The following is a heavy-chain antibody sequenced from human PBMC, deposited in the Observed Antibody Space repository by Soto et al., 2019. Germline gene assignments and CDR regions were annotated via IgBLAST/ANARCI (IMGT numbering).Heavy chain of an antibody. Sequence: ASVKVSGKASGYTFTSYAMHWVRQAPGQRLEWMGWINAGNGNTKYSQKFQGRVTITRDTSASTAYMELSSLRSEDTAVYYCARDPRGYSSYFDSWRQGPPVTVSS. CDR3: ARDPRGYSSYFDS. CDR2: INAGNGNT. D-gene: IGHD6-19*01. CDR1: GYTFTSYA. V-gene: IGHV1-3*01. J-gene: IGHJ4*02.